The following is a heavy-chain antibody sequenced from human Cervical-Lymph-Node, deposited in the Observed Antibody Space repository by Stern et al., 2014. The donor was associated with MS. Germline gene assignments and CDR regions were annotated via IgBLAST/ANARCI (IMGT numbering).Heavy chain of an antibody. V-gene: IGHV1-2*06. CDR2: INPNSGGT. Sequence: VQLVESGAEVKKPGASVKVSCKASGYTFTGYCMHWVRQAPGQGLEWMGRINPNSGGTHYAQKFQGRVTMTRDTSISTAYMELSSLRSDDTAVYYCAREAAMAVAGTGVDYWGQGTLVTVSS. D-gene: IGHD6-19*01. J-gene: IGHJ4*02. CDR1: GYTFTGYC. CDR3: AREAAMAVAGTGVDY.